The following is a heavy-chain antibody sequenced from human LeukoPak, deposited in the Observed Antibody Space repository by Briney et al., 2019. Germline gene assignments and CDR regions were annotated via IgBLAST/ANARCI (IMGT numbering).Heavy chain of an antibody. CDR2: IYTSGST. CDR3: ARDVGGTLNWFDP. D-gene: IGHD1/OR15-1a*01. CDR1: GGSISSGSYY. J-gene: IGHJ5*02. Sequence: SQTLSLTCTASGGSISSGSYYWSWIRQPAGKGLEWIGRIYTSGSTNYNPSLKSRVTISVDTSKNQFSLKLSSVTAADTAVYYCARDVGGTLNWFDPWGQGTLVTVSS. V-gene: IGHV4-61*02.